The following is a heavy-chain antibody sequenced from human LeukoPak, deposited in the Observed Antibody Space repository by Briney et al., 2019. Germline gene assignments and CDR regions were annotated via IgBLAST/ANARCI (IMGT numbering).Heavy chain of an antibody. Sequence: KPSETLSLTCTVSGGSISSYYWSWIRQPPGKGLEWIGYIYYSGSTNYNPSLKGRVTISVDTSKNQFSLKLSSVTAADTAVYYCARVIPDYGGNSGFDYWGQGTLVTVSS. CDR1: GGSISSYY. D-gene: IGHD4-17*01. CDR2: IYYSGST. V-gene: IGHV4-59*01. J-gene: IGHJ4*02. CDR3: ARVIPDYGGNSGFDY.